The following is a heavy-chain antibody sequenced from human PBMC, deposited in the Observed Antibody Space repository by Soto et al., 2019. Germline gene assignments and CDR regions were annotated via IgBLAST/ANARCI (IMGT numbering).Heavy chain of an antibody. V-gene: IGHV4-31*02. J-gene: IGHJ5*02. CDR1: GYVIGAGGYY. CDR3: ARMYSSGSGWFHP. D-gene: IGHD6-19*01. CDR2: FYSSGSI. Sequence: SETLSLTCFVSGYVIGAGGYYWSWIRHHPGKGLEWIGSFYSSGSIIYNPTLRSRVSISGDMSTNQFSMSLTSVTAADTARYYCARMYSSGSGWFHPWGQGTQVTVSS.